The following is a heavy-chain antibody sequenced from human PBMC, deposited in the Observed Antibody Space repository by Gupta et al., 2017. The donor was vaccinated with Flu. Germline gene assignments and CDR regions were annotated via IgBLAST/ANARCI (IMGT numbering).Heavy chain of an antibody. CDR3: VKDQREYCDGGLCYPQIFDL. D-gene: IGHD2-21*01. Sequence: DSVKGRFTISRDNSKNTLSLQMNSLRREDTAAYYCVKDQREYCDGGLCYPQIFDLWGQGTLVTVSS. J-gene: IGHJ5*02. V-gene: IGHV3-30*02.